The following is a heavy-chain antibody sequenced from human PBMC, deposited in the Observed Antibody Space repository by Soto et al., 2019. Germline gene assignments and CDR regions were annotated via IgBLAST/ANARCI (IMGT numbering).Heavy chain of an antibody. D-gene: IGHD6-25*01. V-gene: IGHV3-9*01. CDR3: AKDKGGTPYYFDS. Sequence: EVQLVESGGGLVQPGRSLRLSCEVSGFNLGNYAMHWVRQAPGKGLEWVAGINWNSDKVGYAVSVKGRFTISRDNAKNSLYLQMNGLTTEDTARYYCAKDKGGTPYYFDSWGQGILVTVSS. CDR2: INWNSDKV. CDR1: GFNLGNYA. J-gene: IGHJ4*02.